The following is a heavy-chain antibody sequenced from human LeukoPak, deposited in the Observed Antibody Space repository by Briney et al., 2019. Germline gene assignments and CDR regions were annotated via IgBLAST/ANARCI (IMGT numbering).Heavy chain of an antibody. D-gene: IGHD2-21*02. V-gene: IGHV4-59*01. J-gene: IGHJ4*02. CDR1: GGSISTYY. Sequence: PSETLSLTCTVSGGSISTYYWSWIRQPPGKGLEWIGYINYTGSTNYNASLKSRVTISLDTSKNQFSLKLTSVTAADTAVYYCARVAVSAREYFDYWGQGTLVPVSS. CDR3: ARVAVSAREYFDY. CDR2: INYTGST.